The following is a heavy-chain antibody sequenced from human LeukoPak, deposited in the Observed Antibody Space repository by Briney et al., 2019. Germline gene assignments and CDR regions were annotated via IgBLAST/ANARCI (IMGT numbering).Heavy chain of an antibody. J-gene: IGHJ4*02. V-gene: IGHV3-21*01. CDR2: ISSSSSYI. Sequence: GGSLRLSCAASGFTFSSYSMNWVRQAPGKGLEWVSPISSSSSYIYYADSVKGRFTISRDNAKNSLYLQMNSLRAEDTAVYYCARTYYDILTGYYYYFDYWGQGTLVTVSS. CDR3: ARTYYDILTGYYYYFDY. D-gene: IGHD3-9*01. CDR1: GFTFSSYS.